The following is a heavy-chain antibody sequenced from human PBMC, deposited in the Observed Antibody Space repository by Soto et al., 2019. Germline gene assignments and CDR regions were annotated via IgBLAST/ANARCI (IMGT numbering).Heavy chain of an antibody. CDR2: IYYSGST. D-gene: IGHD3-3*01. V-gene: IGHV4-39*01. CDR1: GGSISSSSYY. Sequence: SETLSLTCTVSGGSISSSSYYWGWIRQPPGKGLEWIGSIYYSGSTYYNPSLKSRVTISVDTSKNQFSLKLSSVTAADTAVYYCARQEGVLRFLEWLPASGMDVWGQGTTVTVSS. J-gene: IGHJ6*02. CDR3: ARQEGVLRFLEWLPASGMDV.